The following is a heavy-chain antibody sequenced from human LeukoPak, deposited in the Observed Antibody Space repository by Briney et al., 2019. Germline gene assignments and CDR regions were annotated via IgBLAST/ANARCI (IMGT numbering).Heavy chain of an antibody. V-gene: IGHV3-33*06. CDR2: IWYDGSNK. J-gene: IGHJ4*02. Sequence: GRSLRLSCAASGFTFSSYGMHWVRQAPGKGLEWVAVIWYDGSNKYYADSVKGRFTISRDNSKNTLYLQMNSLRAEDTAVYYCAKELGMEVTPAFDYWGQGTLVTVSS. CDR1: GFTFSSYG. CDR3: AKELGMEVTPAFDY. D-gene: IGHD3-16*01.